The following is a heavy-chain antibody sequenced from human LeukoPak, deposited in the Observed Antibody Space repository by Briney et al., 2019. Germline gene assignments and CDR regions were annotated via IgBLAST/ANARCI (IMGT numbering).Heavy chain of an antibody. CDR1: GGSISSSSYY. Sequence: PSETLSLTCTVSGGSISSSSYYWGWIRQPPGKGLEWIVSIYHSGSTYYNPSLKSRVTISVDTSKSQFSLKLSSVTAADTAVYYCARQVPAAIEYFDYWGQGTLVTVSS. D-gene: IGHD2-2*01. CDR2: IYHSGST. V-gene: IGHV4-39*01. CDR3: ARQVPAAIEYFDY. J-gene: IGHJ4*02.